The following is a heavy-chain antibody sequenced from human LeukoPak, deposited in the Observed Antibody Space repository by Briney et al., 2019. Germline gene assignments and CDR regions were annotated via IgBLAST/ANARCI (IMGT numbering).Heavy chain of an antibody. CDR3: ASDRAYCGGDCYPDY. Sequence: GGSLRLSCAASGFTFSSYGMHWVRQAPGKGLEWVAVISYDGSNKYYADSVKGRFTISRDNSKNTLYLQMNSLRAEDTAVYYCASDRAYCGGDCYPDYWGQGTLVTVSS. J-gene: IGHJ4*02. CDR2: ISYDGSNK. V-gene: IGHV3-30*03. CDR1: GFTFSSYG. D-gene: IGHD2-21*02.